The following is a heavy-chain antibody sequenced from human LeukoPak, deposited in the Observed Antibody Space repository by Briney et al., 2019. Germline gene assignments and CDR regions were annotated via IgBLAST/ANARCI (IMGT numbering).Heavy chain of an antibody. D-gene: IGHD3-10*01. V-gene: IGHV4-34*01. Sequence: SETLSLTCAVYAVSFSGYYWSWNRQPPGKGLEWIGETNHSGSTNYNPSLKSRVTISVDTSKNQFSLKLSSVTAADTAVYYCARVRSQHYYGSGSYYRILDYWGQGTLVTVSS. J-gene: IGHJ4*02. CDR2: TNHSGST. CDR1: AVSFSGYY. CDR3: ARVRSQHYYGSGSYYRILDY.